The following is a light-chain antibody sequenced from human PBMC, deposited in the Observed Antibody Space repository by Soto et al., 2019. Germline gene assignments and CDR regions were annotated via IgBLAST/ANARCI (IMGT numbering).Light chain of an antibody. CDR1: DTIGNW. CDR3: QQYSSYSRS. CDR2: DAS. J-gene: IGKJ1*01. Sequence: DLQMTQSPSTLSASIGDRVTITCRAGDTIGNWLAWYQQKPGKAPKLLIFDASTLQSGVPSRFSGSGSGTEFTLTISSLQPGDFATYYCQQYSSYSRSFGQGTKVEI. V-gene: IGKV1-5*01.